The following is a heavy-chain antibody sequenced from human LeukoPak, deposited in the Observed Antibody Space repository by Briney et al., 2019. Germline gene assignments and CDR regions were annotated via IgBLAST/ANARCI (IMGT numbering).Heavy chain of an antibody. CDR2: KYYRSNCYN. D-gene: IGHD6-19*01. J-gene: IGHJ5*02. CDR1: GDIFSSNNAA. CDR3: ARAGLTTGWYGNWFDP. V-gene: IGHV6-1*01. Sequence: SQTLSLTCALSGDIFSSNNAAWNWLRQTRSRGLEWLGRKYYRSNCYNDYAVSMKSRITINPDTSRNQFSLQLNSVTPDDTAVYYCARAGLTTGWYGNWFDPWGQGTLVTVSS.